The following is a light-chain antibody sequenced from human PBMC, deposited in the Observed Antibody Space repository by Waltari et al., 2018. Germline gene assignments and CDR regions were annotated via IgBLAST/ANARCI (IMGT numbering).Light chain of an antibody. Sequence: QSALTQPRSVSGSPGQSVTVSCSGTSGDVDAYDSVSWYQQYPGKAPKVVIYDVTKRPSGIPDRFSGSKSGNTASLTISGLQADDEADYYCCSYAGSYTYVFGSGTKVTVL. CDR1: SGDVDAYDS. CDR2: DVT. J-gene: IGLJ1*01. CDR3: CSYAGSYTYV. V-gene: IGLV2-11*01.